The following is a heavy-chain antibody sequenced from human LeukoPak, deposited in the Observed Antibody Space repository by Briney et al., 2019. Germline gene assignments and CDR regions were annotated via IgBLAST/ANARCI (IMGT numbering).Heavy chain of an antibody. Sequence: PGGSRRLASAAAGSILGNYWMSWVRQAPGKVLEWVANIKEDGSEKSYVDSVKGPFTISRDNAKNSLYLQMNGLRAEDTAVYYCVRVSAGDHPDYWGQGTLVTVSS. J-gene: IGHJ4*02. CDR2: IKEDGSEK. D-gene: IGHD7-27*01. CDR3: VRVSAGDHPDY. CDR1: GSILGNYW. V-gene: IGHV3-7*03.